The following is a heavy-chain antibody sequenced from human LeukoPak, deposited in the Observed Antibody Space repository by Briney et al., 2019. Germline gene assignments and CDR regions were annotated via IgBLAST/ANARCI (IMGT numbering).Heavy chain of an antibody. J-gene: IGHJ4*02. CDR3: ARDISYYDSSGYYYYFDY. V-gene: IGHV3-7*01. CDR1: GFTFSSYW. CDR2: IKQDGSEK. D-gene: IGHD3-22*01. Sequence: PGGSLRLSCAASGFTFSSYWMSWVRQAPGKGLEWVANIKQDGSEKYYVDSVKGRFTISRDNAKNSLYLQMNSLRAEDTAVYYCARDISYYDSSGYYYYFDYWGQGTLVTVSS.